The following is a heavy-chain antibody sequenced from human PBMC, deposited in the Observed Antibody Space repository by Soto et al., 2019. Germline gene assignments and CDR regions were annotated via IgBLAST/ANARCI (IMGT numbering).Heavy chain of an antibody. J-gene: IGHJ4*02. D-gene: IGHD3-22*01. V-gene: IGHV3-30*18. Sequence: GGSLRLSCAASGFTFSSYGMHWVRQAPGKXLEWVAVISYDGSNKYYADSMKGRFTISRDNSKNTLYLQMNSLRAEDTAVYYCAKDGDTYYYDSSFWFDYWGQGTLVTVSS. CDR1: GFTFSSYG. CDR3: AKDGDTYYYDSSFWFDY. CDR2: ISYDGSNK.